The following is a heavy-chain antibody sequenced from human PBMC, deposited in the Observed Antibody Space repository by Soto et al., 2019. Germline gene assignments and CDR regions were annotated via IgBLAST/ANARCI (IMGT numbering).Heavy chain of an antibody. CDR2: INPVNGNT. V-gene: IGHV1-3*01. Sequence: ASVKVSCKASGYAFTNYAIQWVRQAPGQSSEWMGWINPVNGNTKYAQKFQGRVTITRDTSASTAYMELSSLRSEDTAVYYCARASEDYYDSSGLNWLDPWGQGTLVTVSS. CDR1: GYAFTNYA. J-gene: IGHJ5*02. CDR3: ARASEDYYDSSGLNWLDP. D-gene: IGHD3-22*01.